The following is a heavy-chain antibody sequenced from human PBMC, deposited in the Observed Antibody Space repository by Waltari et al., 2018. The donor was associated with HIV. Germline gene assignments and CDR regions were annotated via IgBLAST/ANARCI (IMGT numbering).Heavy chain of an antibody. D-gene: IGHD6-19*01. J-gene: IGHJ6*02. CDR3: ARHELGAVAYYYYGMDV. CDR2: IYPGDSDT. CDR1: GYSFTSYW. V-gene: IGHV5-51*01. Sequence: EVQLVQSGAEVKKPGESLKISCKGSGYSFTSYWIGWVRPMPGKGLEWMGIIYPGDSDTRYSPSFQGQVTISADKSISTAYLQWSSLKASDTAMYYCARHELGAVAYYYYGMDVWGQGTTVTVSS.